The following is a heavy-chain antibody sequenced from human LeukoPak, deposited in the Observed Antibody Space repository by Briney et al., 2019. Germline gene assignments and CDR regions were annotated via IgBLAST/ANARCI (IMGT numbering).Heavy chain of an antibody. D-gene: IGHD1-26*01. Sequence: GGSLRLSCAASGFTFSNYAMHWVRQAPGKGLEWVSVIYAGGNTNYADSVKGRFTISRDNAMNSLYLQMNSLRADDTAIYYCARDKIVGPTTLDYWGQGTLVTVSS. V-gene: IGHV3-NL1*01. CDR2: IYAGGNT. J-gene: IGHJ4*02. CDR1: GFTFSNYA. CDR3: ARDKIVGPTTLDY.